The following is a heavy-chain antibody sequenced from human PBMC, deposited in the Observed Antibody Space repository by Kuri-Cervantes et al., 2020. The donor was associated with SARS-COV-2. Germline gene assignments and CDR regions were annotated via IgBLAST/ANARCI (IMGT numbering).Heavy chain of an antibody. CDR2: INPSGGST. D-gene: IGHD3-22*01. CDR3: ARGGRDSSGGEAFDI. V-gene: IGHV1-46*01. J-gene: IGHJ3*02. Sequence: GGSLRLSCKASGYTFTSYYMHWVRQAPGQGLEWMGIINPSGGSTSYAQKFQGRVTMTRDTSTSTVYMELSSLRSEDTAVYYCARGGRDSSGGEAFDIWGQGTMVTVSS. CDR1: GYTFTSYY.